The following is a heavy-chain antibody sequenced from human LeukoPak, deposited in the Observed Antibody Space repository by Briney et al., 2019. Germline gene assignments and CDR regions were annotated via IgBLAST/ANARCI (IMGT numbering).Heavy chain of an antibody. CDR2: INTNTGNP. CDR1: GYTFTSYA. J-gene: IGHJ3*02. D-gene: IGHD6-13*01. CDR3: AGPGIAAAGSAFDI. V-gene: IGHV7-4-1*02. Sequence: ASVKVSCKASGYTFTSYAMNWVRQAPGQGLEWMGWINTNTGNPTYAQGFTGRFVFSLDTSVSTAYLQISSLKAEDTAVYYCAGPGIAAAGSAFDIWGQGTMVTVSS.